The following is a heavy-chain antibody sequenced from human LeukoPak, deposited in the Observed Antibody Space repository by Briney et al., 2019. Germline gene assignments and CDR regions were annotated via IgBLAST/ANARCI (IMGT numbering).Heavy chain of an antibody. CDR3: ANTGYSSGWRHFDY. V-gene: IGHV3-30*02. D-gene: IGHD6-19*01. J-gene: IGHJ4*02. Sequence: GGSLRLSCAASGFTLSSYGMHWVRQAPGKGLEWVAFIRYDGSNKYYADSVKGRFTISRDNSKNTLYLQMNSLRAEDTAVYYCANTGYSSGWRHFDYWGQGTLVTVSS. CDR1: GFTLSSYG. CDR2: IRYDGSNK.